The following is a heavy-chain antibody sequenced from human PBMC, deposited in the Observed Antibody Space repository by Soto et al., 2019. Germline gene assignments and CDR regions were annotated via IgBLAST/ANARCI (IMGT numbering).Heavy chain of an antibody. CDR2: INAGNGNT. CDR1: GYTFTSYA. D-gene: IGHD1-26*01. V-gene: IGHV1-3*01. Sequence: VKVSCKASGYTFTSYAMHWVRQAPGQRLEWMGWINAGNGNTKYSQKFQGRVTITRDTSASTAYMELSSLRSEDTAVYYCARVGSYFFGFDYWGQGTLVTVSS. CDR3: ARVGSYFFGFDY. J-gene: IGHJ4*02.